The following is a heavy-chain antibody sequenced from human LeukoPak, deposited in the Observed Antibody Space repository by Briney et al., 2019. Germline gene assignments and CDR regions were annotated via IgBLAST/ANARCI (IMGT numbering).Heavy chain of an antibody. CDR3: ARRDSGSRGFDY. CDR1: GFTFSSTW. J-gene: IGHJ4*02. CDR2: IQPDGSEG. D-gene: IGHD3-10*01. V-gene: IGHV3-7*01. Sequence: PGGSLRLSCAASGFTFSSTWMSWVRQAPGKGLEWVGNIQPDGSEGYPVDSVKGRFTISRDNARNSLFLQMNSLRVEDTAVYYCARRDSGSRGFDYWGQGTLVTVSS.